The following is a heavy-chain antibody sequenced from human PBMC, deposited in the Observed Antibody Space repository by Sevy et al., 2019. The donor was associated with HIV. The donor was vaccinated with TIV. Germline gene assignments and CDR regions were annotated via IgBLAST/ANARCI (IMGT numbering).Heavy chain of an antibody. CDR3: ARGLYFDFGAY. CDR2: ISVYGET. D-gene: IGHD3-10*01. J-gene: IGHJ4*02. Sequence: ASVKVSCKTSGYTFNNYGISWVREAPEQGLEWMGWISVYGETNYAQKVQDRLTVTTDTSTATAYMELRSLRSDDTAVYYCARGLYFDFGAYWGQGTLVTVSS. CDR1: GYTFNNYG. V-gene: IGHV1-18*01.